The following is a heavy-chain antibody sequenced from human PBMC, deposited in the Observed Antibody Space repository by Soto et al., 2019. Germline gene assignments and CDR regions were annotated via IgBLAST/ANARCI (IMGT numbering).Heavy chain of an antibody. CDR2: INPSGGST. Sequence: ASVKVSCQTSGYTFTSYYMHWVRQAPGQGLEWMGIINPSGGSTSYAQKFQGRVTMTRDTSTSTVYMELSSLRSEDTAVYYCARDLPFRIAAAGTLDYWGQGTLVTVSS. CDR3: ARDLPFRIAAAGTLDY. J-gene: IGHJ4*02. CDR1: GYTFTSYY. D-gene: IGHD6-13*01. V-gene: IGHV1-46*03.